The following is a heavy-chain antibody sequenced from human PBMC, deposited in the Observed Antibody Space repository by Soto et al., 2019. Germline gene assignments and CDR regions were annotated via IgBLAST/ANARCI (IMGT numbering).Heavy chain of an antibody. D-gene: IGHD1-26*01. CDR2: INHSGST. CDR1: GGSFSGYY. CDR3: ARGGGTSGSYRKYGMDV. Sequence: PSETLSLTCAVYGGSFSGYYWSWIRQPPGKGLEWIGEINHSGSTNYNPSLKSRVTISVDTSKNQFSLKLSSVTAADTAVYYCARGGGTSGSYRKYGMDVWGQGTTVTVSS. J-gene: IGHJ6*02. V-gene: IGHV4-34*01.